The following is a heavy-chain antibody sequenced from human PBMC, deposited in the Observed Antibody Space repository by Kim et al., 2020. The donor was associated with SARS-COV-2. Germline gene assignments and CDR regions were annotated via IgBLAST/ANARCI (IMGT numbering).Heavy chain of an antibody. J-gene: IGHJ6*02. CDR3: ARDGDSSPYYGMDV. CDR1: GGSISSGSYY. D-gene: IGHD6-13*01. V-gene: IGHV4-61*02. Sequence: SETLSLTCTVSGGSISSGSYYWSWIRQPAGKGLEWIGRIYTSGSTNYNPSLKSRVTISVDTSKNQFSLKLSSVTAADTAVYYCARDGDSSPYYGMDVWGQGTTVTVSS. CDR2: IYTSGST.